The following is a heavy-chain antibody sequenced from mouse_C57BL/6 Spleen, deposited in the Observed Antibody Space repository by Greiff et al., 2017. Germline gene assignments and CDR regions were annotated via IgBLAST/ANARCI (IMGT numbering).Heavy chain of an antibody. CDR2: INPNYGTT. J-gene: IGHJ4*01. Sequence: EVQLQQSGPELVKPGASVKISCKASGYSFTDYYMNWVKQSNGKSLEWIGVINPNYGTTSYNQKFKGKATLTVDHSSSTAYMQLNSLTSEDSAVYYCARGDYDPNYYAMDYWGQGTSVTVAS. CDR1: GYSFTDYY. D-gene: IGHD2-4*01. V-gene: IGHV1-39*01. CDR3: ARGDYDPNYYAMDY.